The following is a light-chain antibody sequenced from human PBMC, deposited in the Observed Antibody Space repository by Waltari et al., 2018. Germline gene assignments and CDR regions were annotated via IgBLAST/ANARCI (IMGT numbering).Light chain of an antibody. CDR1: IGHSTNV. V-gene: IGLV4-69*01. CDR2: VNSDGSH. CDR3: QTGGRGTWV. J-gene: IGLJ3*02. Sequence: QLVLTQSPSASASLGASVKPTCTLSIGHSTNVLAWLQQQPEKGPRCLMKVNSDGSHTQGDETPDLFSGSSAGAARYLSISSRQSEDEDDYYCQTGGRGTWVFGGGTKLTVL.